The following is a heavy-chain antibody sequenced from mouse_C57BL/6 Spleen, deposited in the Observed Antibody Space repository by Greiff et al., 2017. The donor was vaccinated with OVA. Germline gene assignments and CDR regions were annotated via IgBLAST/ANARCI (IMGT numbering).Heavy chain of an antibody. J-gene: IGHJ1*03. D-gene: IGHD1-1*01. V-gene: IGHV1-52*01. Sequence: VQLQESGAELVRPGSSVKLSCKASGYTFTSYWMHWVKQRPIQGLEWIGNIDPSDSETHYNQKFKDKATLTVDKSSSTAYMQLSSLTSEDSAVYYCARAYGSSYEWYFDVWGTGTTVTVSS. CDR2: IDPSDSET. CDR1: GYTFTSYW. CDR3: ARAYGSSYEWYFDV.